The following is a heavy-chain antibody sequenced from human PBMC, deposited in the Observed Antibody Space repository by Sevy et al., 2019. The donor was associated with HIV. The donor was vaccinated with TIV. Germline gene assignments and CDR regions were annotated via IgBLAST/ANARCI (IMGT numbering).Heavy chain of an antibody. D-gene: IGHD6-19*01. CDR3: ARDRRATGYSSGWYPNWFDP. CDR2: IIPIFGTA. CDR1: GGTFSSYA. J-gene: IGHJ5*02. V-gene: IGHV1-69*06. Sequence: ASVKVSCKASGGTFSSYAISWVRQAPGQGLEWMGGIIPIFGTANYAQMFQGRVTITADKSTSTAYMELSSLRSEDTAVYYCARDRRATGYSSGWYPNWFDPWGQGTLVTVSS.